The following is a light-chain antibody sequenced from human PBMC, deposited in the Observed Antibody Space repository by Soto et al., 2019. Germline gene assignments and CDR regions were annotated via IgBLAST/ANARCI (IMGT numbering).Light chain of an antibody. J-gene: IGKJ4*01. CDR3: MQALQTPLT. V-gene: IGKV2-28*01. CDR1: QSLLHXSGHNC. CDR2: FGS. Sequence: DIVMTQSPLSLPVTPGEPASISCRSSQSLLHXSGHNCLDWYLQKPGQSPQLLIYFGSNRASGVPDRFSGSGSGTDFTLKISRVEAEDVGLYYCMQALQTPLTFGGGTKVEIK.